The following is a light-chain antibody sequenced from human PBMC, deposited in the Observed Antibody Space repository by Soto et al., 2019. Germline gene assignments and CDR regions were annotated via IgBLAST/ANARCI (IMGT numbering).Light chain of an antibody. CDR1: SSDVGGYNY. V-gene: IGLV2-14*01. CDR2: EVT. J-gene: IGLJ2*01. Sequence: QSALTQPASVSGSPGQSITISCTGTSSDVGGYNYVSWYQQHPGKAPKLMIYEVTNRPSGVSNHFSGSKSGNTASLTISGLQAEDEADYYCSSYTSSSIVIFGGGTQLTVL. CDR3: SSYTSSSIVI.